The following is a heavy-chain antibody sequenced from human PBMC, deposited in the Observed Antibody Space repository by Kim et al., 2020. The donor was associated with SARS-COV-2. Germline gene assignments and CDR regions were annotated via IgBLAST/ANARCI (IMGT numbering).Heavy chain of an antibody. D-gene: IGHD2-2*01. Sequence: SETLSLTCTVSGGSISGHYWSWIRQHPGKGLEWIGFLSSSGFTYYNPSVKSRLSTSVDTSKNQFSLKLTAVTAADTAVYYCARTPRDCSSTSCYHFDYWGQGVLVTVSS. J-gene: IGHJ4*02. CDR3: ARTPRDCSSTSCYHFDY. CDR1: GGSISGHY. V-gene: IGHV4-31*03. CDR2: LSSSGFT.